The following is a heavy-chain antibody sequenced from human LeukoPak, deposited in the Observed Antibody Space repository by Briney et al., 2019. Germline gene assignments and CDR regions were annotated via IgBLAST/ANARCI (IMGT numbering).Heavy chain of an antibody. Sequence: PGGSLRLSCAVSGVNFSSYWMSWVRQAPGKGLEWVANIKQDGSEEYYVDSVKGRFTISTDNAKNSLYLQMNSLKTEDTAVYYCTRASRYCSGGSCYRYRYYYYYMDVWGKGTTVTISS. CDR2: IKQDGSEE. J-gene: IGHJ6*03. D-gene: IGHD2-15*01. CDR3: TRASRYCSGGSCYRYRYYYYYMDV. V-gene: IGHV3-7*03. CDR1: GVNFSSYW.